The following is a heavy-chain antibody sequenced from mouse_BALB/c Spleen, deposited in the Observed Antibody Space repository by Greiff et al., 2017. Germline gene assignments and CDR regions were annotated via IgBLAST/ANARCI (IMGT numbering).Heavy chain of an antibody. J-gene: IGHJ2*01. CDR1: GFTFSDYG. CDR3: ARVYYGSSPYYFDY. Sequence: EVKLMESGGGLVQPGGSRKLSCAASGFTFSDYGMAWVRQAPGKGPEWVAFISNLAYSIYYADTVTGRFTISRENAKNTLYLEMSSLRSEDTAMYYCARVYYGSSPYYFDYWGQGTTLTVSS. V-gene: IGHV5-15*02. D-gene: IGHD1-1*01. CDR2: ISNLAYSI.